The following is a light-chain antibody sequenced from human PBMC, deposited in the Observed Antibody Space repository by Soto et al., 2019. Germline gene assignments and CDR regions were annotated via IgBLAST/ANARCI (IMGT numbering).Light chain of an antibody. CDR1: SSDVGGYNY. CDR2: DVS. Sequence: QSALTQPRSVSGSPGQSVTISCTGASSDVGGYNYVSWYQQHPGKAPKLMIYDVSKRPSGVPDRFSGSKSGNTASLTISGFQAEDEADYYCCSYAGDYTLIFGGGTKLTVL. J-gene: IGLJ2*01. CDR3: CSYAGDYTLI. V-gene: IGLV2-11*01.